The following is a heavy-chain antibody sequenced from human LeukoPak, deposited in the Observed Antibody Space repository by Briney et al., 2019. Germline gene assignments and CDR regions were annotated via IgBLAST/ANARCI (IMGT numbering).Heavy chain of an antibody. Sequence: ASVKVSCKASGYTFTSFAIHWVRQAPGQRLEWMGWINAGNGNTKYSQKFQGRVTISRDTSASTAYMELSSLRSEGTAFYFWPKTAYDILTGEIHNWFDPWGQGTLVTVSS. CDR1: GYTFTSFA. J-gene: IGHJ5*02. D-gene: IGHD3-9*01. V-gene: IGHV1-3*01. CDR3: PKTAYDILTGEIHNWFDP. CDR2: INAGNGNT.